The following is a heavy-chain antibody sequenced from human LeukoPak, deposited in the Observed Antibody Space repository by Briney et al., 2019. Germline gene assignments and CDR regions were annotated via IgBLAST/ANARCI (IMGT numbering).Heavy chain of an antibody. CDR2: INTDGTVA. J-gene: IGHJ3*01. Sequence: PGGSLRLSCAASGFTLSSYWMHWVRQVPGKGLVWVSRINTDGTVADHADSVKGRFTISRDNAKNTLYLQMNSLRAEDTAVYFCSRGGADYSFDVWGHGTMVTVSS. CDR3: SRGGADYSFDV. CDR1: GFTLSSYW. D-gene: IGHD1-26*01. V-gene: IGHV3-74*01.